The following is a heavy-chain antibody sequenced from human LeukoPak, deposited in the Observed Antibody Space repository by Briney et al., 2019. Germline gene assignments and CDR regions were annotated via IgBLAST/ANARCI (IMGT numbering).Heavy chain of an antibody. D-gene: IGHD3-16*02. Sequence: SVKVSCKASGGTFSSYAISWVRQAPGQGLEWMGGIIPIFGTANYEQKFQGRVTITADESTSTAYMELSSLRSEDTAVYYCASYDYVWGSYLNWGQGTLVTVSS. V-gene: IGHV1-69*13. J-gene: IGHJ4*02. CDR1: GGTFSSYA. CDR2: IIPIFGTA. CDR3: ASYDYVWGSYLN.